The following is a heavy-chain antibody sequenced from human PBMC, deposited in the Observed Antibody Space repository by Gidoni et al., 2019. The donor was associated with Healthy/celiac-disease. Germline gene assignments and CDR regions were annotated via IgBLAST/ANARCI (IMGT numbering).Heavy chain of an antibody. CDR1: GGSISSYY. J-gene: IGHJ3*02. Sequence: QVQLQESGPGLVKPSETLSLTCTVSGGSISSYYWSWIRQPPGKGLAWIGYIYYSGSTNYNPSLKSRVTISVDTSKNQFSLKLSSVTAADTAVYYCARPRWDHDAFDIWGQGTMVTVSS. D-gene: IGHD1-26*01. V-gene: IGHV4-59*01. CDR3: ARPRWDHDAFDI. CDR2: IYYSGST.